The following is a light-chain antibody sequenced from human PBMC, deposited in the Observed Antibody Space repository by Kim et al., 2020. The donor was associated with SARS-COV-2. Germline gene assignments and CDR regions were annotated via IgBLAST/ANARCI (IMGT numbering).Light chain of an antibody. CDR3: QQRSNLPRT. J-gene: IGKJ2*01. V-gene: IGKV3-11*01. CDR2: DSS. CDR1: QSISRY. Sequence: SVAPGERATLSCRASQSISRYFAWYQHKPGQAPRLLIYDSSNRATGIPARFSGSGSGTDFTLTISSLEPEDFAIYYCQQRSNLPRTFGQGTKLEI.